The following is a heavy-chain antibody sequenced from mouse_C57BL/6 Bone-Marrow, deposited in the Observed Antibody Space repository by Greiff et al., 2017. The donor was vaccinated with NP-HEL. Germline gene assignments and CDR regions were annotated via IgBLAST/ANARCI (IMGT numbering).Heavy chain of an antibody. V-gene: IGHV7-3*01. CDR3: ARGGSSYVGFAY. J-gene: IGHJ3*01. D-gene: IGHD1-1*01. Sequence: DVMLVESGGGLVQPGGSLSLSCAASGFTFTDYYMSWVRQPPGKALEWLGFIRNKANGYTTEYSASVKGRFTISRDNSQSILYLRMNALRAEDSATYYCARGGSSYVGFAYWGQGTLVTVSA. CDR2: IRNKANGYTT. CDR1: GFTFTDYY.